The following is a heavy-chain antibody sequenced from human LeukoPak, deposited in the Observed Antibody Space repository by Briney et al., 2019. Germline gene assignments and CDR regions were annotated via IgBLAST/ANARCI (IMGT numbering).Heavy chain of an antibody. D-gene: IGHD4-17*01. CDR3: ARAGATTVTTDKFDS. CDR1: GGSISSGSNY. Sequence: SETLSLTCTVSGGSISSGSNYWSWIRQPAGKGLEWIGRIYSSGSTNYNPSLKRRVTISADTSENQFSLKLTSVTAADTAVYYCARAGATTVTTDKFDSWGQGTLVTVSS. CDR2: IYSSGST. V-gene: IGHV4-61*02. J-gene: IGHJ4*02.